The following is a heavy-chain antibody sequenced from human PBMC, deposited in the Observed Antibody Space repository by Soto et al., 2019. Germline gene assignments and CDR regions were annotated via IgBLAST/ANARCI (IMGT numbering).Heavy chain of an antibody. CDR3: ARFEGGASGTYGLDV. J-gene: IGHJ6*02. CDR1: GFTFANYA. V-gene: IGHV3-23*01. D-gene: IGHD3-10*01. CDR2: LSNSGGTT. Sequence: VQLLESGGGLVQPGGSLGLSCAGSGFTFANYAMSWVRQAPGKGLEWVSVLSNSGGTTYYADSVKGRFTISRDNFKNTLYLQLDSLRAEDKAIYYCARFEGGASGTYGLDVWGQGTTVTVSS.